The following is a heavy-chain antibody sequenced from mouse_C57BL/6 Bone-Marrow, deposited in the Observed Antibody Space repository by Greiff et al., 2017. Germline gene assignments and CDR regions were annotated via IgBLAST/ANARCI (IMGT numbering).Heavy chain of an antibody. CDR2: INYDGSST. CDR3: ASDGGWDYFDD. V-gene: IGHV5-16*01. D-gene: IGHD3-3*01. CDR1: GFTFSDYY. Sequence: EVKLMESEGGLVQPGSSMKLSCTASGFTFSDYYMAWVRQVPEKGLEWVANINYDGSSTYYLDSLKSRFIFSRDNAKNILYLQMSSLKSEDTAAYYCASDGGWDYFDDWGQGTTLTVSS. J-gene: IGHJ2*01.